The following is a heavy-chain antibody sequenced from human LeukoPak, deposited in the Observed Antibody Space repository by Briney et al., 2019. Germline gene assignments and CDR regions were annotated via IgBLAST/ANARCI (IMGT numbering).Heavy chain of an antibody. Sequence: SETLSLTCTVSGGSISSYYWSWIRQPPGKGLEWIGYIYYSGSTNYNPSLKSRVTISVDTSKNQFSLKLSSVTAADTAVYYCARDLVSSGHIDYWGQGTLVTVSS. CDR3: ARDLVSSGHIDY. D-gene: IGHD6-19*01. J-gene: IGHJ4*02. CDR2: IYYSGST. CDR1: GGSISSYY. V-gene: IGHV4-59*01.